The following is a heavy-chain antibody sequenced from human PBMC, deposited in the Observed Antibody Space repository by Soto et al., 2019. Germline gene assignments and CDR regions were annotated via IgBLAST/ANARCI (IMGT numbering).Heavy chain of an antibody. CDR3: ARYNSYVIDY. CDR1: GAALSSGGYF. J-gene: IGHJ4*02. CDR2: IYYSGGT. D-gene: IGHD1-1*01. Sequence: SETLSLTCTVSGAALSSGGYFYTWVRQPPGKGLEWLGYIYYSGGTNYNPSLKSRVTISLDKSKSQFSLKMTSVTAADRAMYFCARYNSYVIDYWGRGTLVTVSS. V-gene: IGHV4-61*08.